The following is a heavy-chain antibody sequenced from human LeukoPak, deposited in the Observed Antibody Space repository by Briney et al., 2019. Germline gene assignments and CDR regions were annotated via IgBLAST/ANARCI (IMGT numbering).Heavy chain of an antibody. V-gene: IGHV5-51*01. CDR3: ARQEYCSGGSCYTWFDP. J-gene: IGHJ5*02. Sequence: GESLKISCKGSGYSINNYWIGWVRQMPGKGLEWMGIIYPADSDIRYSPSFQGQVTISADKSISTAYLQWCSLKASDTAMYYCARQEYCSGGSCYTWFDPWGQGTLFTVSS. CDR2: IYPADSDI. CDR1: GYSINNYW. D-gene: IGHD2-15*01.